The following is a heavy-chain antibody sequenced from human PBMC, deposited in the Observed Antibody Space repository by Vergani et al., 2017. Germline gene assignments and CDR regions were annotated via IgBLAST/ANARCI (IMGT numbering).Heavy chain of an antibody. J-gene: IGHJ5*02. CDR2: IYYSGST. CDR1: GGSISSYY. CDR3: ARGRNSATHWFDP. V-gene: IGHV4-59*01. Sequence: QVHLQESGPGLVKPSETLSLTCTVSGGSISSYYWSWIRQPPGKGLEWIGYIYYSGSTNYNPSLKSRVTISVDTSKNQFSLKLSSVTAADTAVYYCARGRNSATHWFDPWGQGTLVTVSS. D-gene: IGHD4-23*01.